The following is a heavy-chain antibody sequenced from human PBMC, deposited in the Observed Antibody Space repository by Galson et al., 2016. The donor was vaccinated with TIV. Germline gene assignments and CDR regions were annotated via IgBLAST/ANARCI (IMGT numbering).Heavy chain of an antibody. J-gene: IGHJ4*02. CDR1: GFTFSITY. V-gene: IGHV3-53*01. Sequence: SLRLSCAASGFTFSITYMSWVRQAPGKGLQWVSLIYSDGTTYYADSVKGRFTISRDNSKNTLYLQLNNLRADDTAVYYCATTTPAEIKLGYYFDFWGQGTLVTVSS. CDR2: IYSDGTT. D-gene: IGHD1-7*01. CDR3: ATTTPAEIKLGYYFDF.